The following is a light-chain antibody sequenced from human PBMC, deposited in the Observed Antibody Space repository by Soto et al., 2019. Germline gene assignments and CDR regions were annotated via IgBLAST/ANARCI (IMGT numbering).Light chain of an antibody. J-gene: IGLJ3*02. V-gene: IGLV3-25*03. CDR1: ALPKQY. CDR2: KDS. Sequence: SYELTQPPSVSESPGQTARITCSGDALPKQYAYWYQQKPGQAPVLLIYKDSERPSGIPERFSGSSSGTTVTLTISGVQAEDEADYSCQSADSSGTYRVFGGGTKLTVL. CDR3: QSADSSGTYRV.